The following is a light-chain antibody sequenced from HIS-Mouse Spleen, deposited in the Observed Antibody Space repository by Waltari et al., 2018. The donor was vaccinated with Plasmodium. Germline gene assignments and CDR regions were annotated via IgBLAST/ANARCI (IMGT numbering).Light chain of an antibody. CDR1: RSDVGGSNY. CDR3: SSYTSSSTRV. J-gene: IGLJ3*02. Sequence: QSALTQPASVSGSPGQSITIPCTAPRSDVGGSNYVSWYQQHPGKAPKLMIYDVSNRPSGVSNRFSGSKSGNTASLTISGLQAEDEADYYCSSYTSSSTRVFGGGTKLTVL. V-gene: IGLV2-14*03. CDR2: DVS.